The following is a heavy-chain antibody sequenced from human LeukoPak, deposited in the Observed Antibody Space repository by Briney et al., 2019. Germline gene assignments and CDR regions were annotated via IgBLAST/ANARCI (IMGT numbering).Heavy chain of an antibody. CDR1: GFTFSSYG. D-gene: IGHD1-20*01. CDR2: IWYDGSNK. V-gene: IGHV3-33*01. CDR3: ARDRSLTGAFDY. Sequence: GGSLRLSCAASGFTFSSYGMHWVRQAPGKGLEWVAVIWYDGSNKYYADSVKGRFTISRDNSKNTLYLRMNSLRAEDTAVYYCARDRSLTGAFDYWGQGTLVTVSS. J-gene: IGHJ4*02.